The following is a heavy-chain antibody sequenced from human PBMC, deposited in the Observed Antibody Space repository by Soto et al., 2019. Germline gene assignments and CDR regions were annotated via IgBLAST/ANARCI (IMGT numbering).Heavy chain of an antibody. V-gene: IGHV2-5*02. CDR3: ALRGYCSSTSCYLGVY. CDR1: GFSLSTSGVG. J-gene: IGHJ4*02. CDR2: IYWDDDK. Sequence: QITLKESGPTLVKPTQTLTLTCTFSGFSLSTSGVGVGWIRQPPGKALEWLALIYWDDDKRYSPSLKSRLTITQDTSKNQVVLTMTNMDPVDTATYYCALRGYCSSTSCYLGVYWGQGTLVTVSS. D-gene: IGHD2-2*01.